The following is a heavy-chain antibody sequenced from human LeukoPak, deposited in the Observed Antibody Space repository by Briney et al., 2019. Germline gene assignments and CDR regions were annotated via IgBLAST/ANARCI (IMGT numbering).Heavy chain of an antibody. V-gene: IGHV1-8*02. D-gene: IGHD3-10*01. CDR1: GYTFTSYG. CDR3: ARVGRSD. Sequence: ASVKVSCKASGYTFTSYGISWVRQAPGQGLEWMGWMNPNSGNTGYAQKFQGRVTMTRNTSISTAYMELSSLRSEDTAVYYCARVGRSDWGQGTLVTVSS. J-gene: IGHJ4*02. CDR2: MNPNSGNT.